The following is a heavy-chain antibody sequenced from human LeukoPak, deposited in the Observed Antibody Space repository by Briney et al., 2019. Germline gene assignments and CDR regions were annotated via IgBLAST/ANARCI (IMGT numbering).Heavy chain of an antibody. CDR2: ISAYNGNT. J-gene: IGHJ4*02. Sequence: ASVKVSCKASGYTFTSNGISWVRQAPGQGLEWMGWISAYNGNTNYAQKLQGRVTMTTDTSTSTAYMELRSLRSDDTAVYYCARDPTVVPAAIEDYWGQGTLVTVSS. CDR3: ARDPTVVPAAIEDY. D-gene: IGHD2-2*01. CDR1: GYTFTSNG. V-gene: IGHV1-18*01.